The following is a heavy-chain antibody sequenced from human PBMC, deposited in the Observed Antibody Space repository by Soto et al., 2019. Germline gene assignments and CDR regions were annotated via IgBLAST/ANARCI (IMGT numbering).Heavy chain of an antibody. V-gene: IGHV1-69*01. Sequence: QVQLVQSGAEVKKPGSSVKVSCKASGGTFSSYRINWVRQAPGQGLEWVGGIVPIYRTADYAQKFQGRVTITADESARTSYMELSGLRSGDTAVYYCARGGYSSTWSNLLDRSGLDVWGQGTTVTVSS. CDR1: GGTFSSYR. D-gene: IGHD6-13*01. CDR3: ARGGYSSTWSNLLDRSGLDV. CDR2: IVPIYRTA. J-gene: IGHJ6*02.